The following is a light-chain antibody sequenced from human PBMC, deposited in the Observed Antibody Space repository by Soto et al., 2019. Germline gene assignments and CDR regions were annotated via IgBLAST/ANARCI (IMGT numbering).Light chain of an antibody. J-gene: IGKJ5*01. V-gene: IGKV3-11*01. CDR3: QQRSNWIT. CDR1: QSVSSY. Sequence: DIELTQSPATLSLSPGDRATLSCRASQSVSSYLAWYQQKPGQAPRLLIYDASNRATGIPARFSGSGSGTDFTLTISSLEPEDFAVYYCQQRSNWITFGQGTRLEIK. CDR2: DAS.